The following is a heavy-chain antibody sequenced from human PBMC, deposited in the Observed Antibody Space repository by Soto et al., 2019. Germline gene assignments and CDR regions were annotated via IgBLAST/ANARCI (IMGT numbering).Heavy chain of an antibody. CDR3: AYDNLTGYHDY. CDR1: GYTFTSYG. V-gene: IGHV1-18*04. Sequence: VSCKASGYTFTSYGITWVRQAPGQGLEWMGWTSAYNGNTNYAQKFQGRVTMTTDKSTNTVYMELRSLRSDDTAVYYCAYDNLTGYHDYWGQGTLVTVSS. CDR2: TSAYNGNT. D-gene: IGHD3-9*01. J-gene: IGHJ4*02.